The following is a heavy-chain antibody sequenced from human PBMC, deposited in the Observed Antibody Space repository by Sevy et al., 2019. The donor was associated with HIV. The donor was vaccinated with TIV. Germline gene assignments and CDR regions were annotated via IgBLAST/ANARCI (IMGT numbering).Heavy chain of an antibody. J-gene: IGHJ3*02. Sequence: GESLKISCKGSGYRFTSYWIAWVRQMPGKGLEWMGIIYPSDSDTTYSPSFQGQVTISVDKSISTAYLQWSSLKASDTAMYYCASPVSYGSWSYDAFDIWGQGTMVTVSS. CDR3: ASPVSYGSWSYDAFDI. D-gene: IGHD3-10*01. V-gene: IGHV5-51*01. CDR2: IYPSDSDT. CDR1: GYRFTSYW.